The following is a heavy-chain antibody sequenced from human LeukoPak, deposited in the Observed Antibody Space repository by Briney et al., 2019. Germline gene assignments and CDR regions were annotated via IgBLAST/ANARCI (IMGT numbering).Heavy chain of an antibody. D-gene: IGHD2-15*01. CDR2: INGDGTTT. CDR1: GFTFSSYW. CDR3: ARSGGHNRLDY. V-gene: IGHV3-74*03. Sequence: GGALRLSCAASGFTFSSYWMHWVRQAPGKGLVWVSRINGDGTTTTYADSVKGRFTISIDNAENKLYLQMKSLRAEDTAVYYCARSGGHNRLDYWGQGTLVTVSS. J-gene: IGHJ4*02.